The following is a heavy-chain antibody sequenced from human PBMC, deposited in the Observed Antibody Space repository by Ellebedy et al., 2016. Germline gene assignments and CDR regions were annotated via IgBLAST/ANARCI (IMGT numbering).Heavy chain of an antibody. CDR3: ASYGIRFSTEVFDY. CDR1: GFTFSSYG. Sequence: GGSLRLSCAASGFTFSSYGMHWVRQAPGKGLEWVAVIWYDGSNKYYADSVKGRFTISRDNSKNTLYLQMNSLRAEDTAVYYCASYGIRFSTEVFDYWGQGTLVTVSS. J-gene: IGHJ4*02. V-gene: IGHV3-33*01. CDR2: IWYDGSNK. D-gene: IGHD1-14*01.